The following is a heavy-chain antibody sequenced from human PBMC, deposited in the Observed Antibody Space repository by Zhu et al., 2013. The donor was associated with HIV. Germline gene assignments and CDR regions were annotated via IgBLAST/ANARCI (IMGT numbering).Heavy chain of an antibody. CDR1: GGTFSSYA. V-gene: IGHV1-69*12. D-gene: IGHD2-21*01. CDR3: ARGPLTAQAIPYWFDP. CDR2: IIPIFGTA. J-gene: IGHJ5*02. Sequence: QVQLVQSGAEVKKPGSSVKVSCKASGGTFSSYAISWVRQAPGQGLEWMGGIIPIFGTANYAQKFQGRVTITADESTSTAYMELSSLRSEDTAVYYCARGPLTAQAIPYWFDPGAREPWSPSPQ.